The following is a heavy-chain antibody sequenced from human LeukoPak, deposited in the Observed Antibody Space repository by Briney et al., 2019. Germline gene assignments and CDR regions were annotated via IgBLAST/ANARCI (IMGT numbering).Heavy chain of an antibody. Sequence: GGSLRLSCAASGFTFSTYVMSWVRQAPEKGLEWVSTISGSGVSTYYADSVKGRFTISRDNSQNTLYLQMNSLRAEDTAVYYCAKRRLVAWGQGTLVTVSS. D-gene: IGHD2-21*01. CDR3: AKRRLVA. CDR2: ISGSGVST. V-gene: IGHV3-23*01. J-gene: IGHJ4*02. CDR1: GFTFSTYV.